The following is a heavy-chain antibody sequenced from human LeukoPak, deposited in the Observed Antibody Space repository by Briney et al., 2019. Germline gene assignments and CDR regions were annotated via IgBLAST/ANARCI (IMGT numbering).Heavy chain of an antibody. J-gene: IGHJ4*02. CDR2: ISSSGSTI. V-gene: IGHV3-11*04. D-gene: IGHD2-2*01. Sequence: GGSLRLSCAASGFTFSDYYMSWIRQAPGKGLEWVSYISSSGSTIYYADSVKGRFTISRDNAKNSLYLQMNSLRAEDTAVYYCARDIPYQLLSRYYFDYWGQGTLVTVSS. CDR1: GFTFSDYY. CDR3: ARDIPYQLLSRYYFDY.